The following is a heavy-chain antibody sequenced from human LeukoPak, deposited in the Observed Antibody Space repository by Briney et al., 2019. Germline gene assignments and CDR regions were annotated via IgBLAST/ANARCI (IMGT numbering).Heavy chain of an antibody. J-gene: IGHJ4*02. CDR3: AKGLSGGCSSTSCYRLGY. CDR2: ISFDGSNK. CDR1: GFTFSSYG. Sequence: PGGSLRLSCAASGFTFSSYGMHWVRQAPGKGLEWVTVISFDGSNKYYADSVKGRFTISRDNSKNTLYLQMNSLRTEDTAVYYCAKGLSGGCSSTSCYRLGYWGQGTLVTVSS. V-gene: IGHV3-30*18. D-gene: IGHD2-2*01.